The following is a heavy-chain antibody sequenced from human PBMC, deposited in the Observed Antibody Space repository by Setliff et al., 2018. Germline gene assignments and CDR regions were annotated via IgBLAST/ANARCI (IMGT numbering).Heavy chain of an antibody. D-gene: IGHD3-22*01. CDR1: GGSISSGDYY. V-gene: IGHV4-30-4*08. Sequence: SETLSLTCTVSGGSISSGDYYWSWIRQPPGKGLEWIGYIYYSGSTYYNPSLKSRVTISVDTSKNQFSLKLGSVTAADTAVYYCARDRTDSSGHVDYWGQGTLVTVSS. CDR2: IYYSGST. J-gene: IGHJ4*02. CDR3: ARDRTDSSGHVDY.